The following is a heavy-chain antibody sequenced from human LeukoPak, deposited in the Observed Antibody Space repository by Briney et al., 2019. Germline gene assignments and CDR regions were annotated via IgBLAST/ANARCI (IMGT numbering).Heavy chain of an antibody. CDR3: ASVPRHYYDSSGYVDY. CDR2: IYTSGST. D-gene: IGHD3-22*01. J-gene: IGHJ4*02. Sequence: SSETLSLTCTVSGGSISSYYWSWIRRPPGKGLEWIGYIYTSGSTNYNPSLKSRVTISVDTSKNQFSLKLSSVTAADTAVYYCASVPRHYYDSSGYVDYWGQGTLVTVSS. CDR1: GGSISSYY. V-gene: IGHV4-4*09.